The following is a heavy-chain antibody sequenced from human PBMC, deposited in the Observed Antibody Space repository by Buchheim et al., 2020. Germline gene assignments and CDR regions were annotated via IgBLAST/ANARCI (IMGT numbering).Heavy chain of an antibody. V-gene: IGHV4-38-2*02. D-gene: IGHD3-22*01. Sequence: QVQLQESGPGLVKPSETPSLTCTVSGYSISSGYYWGWIRQPPGKGLEWIGSIYHSGSTYYNPSLKSRVTISVDTSKNQFSLKLSSVTAADTAVYYCARGLHYYDSSGYYSFDYWGQGTL. CDR2: IYHSGST. J-gene: IGHJ4*02. CDR3: ARGLHYYDSSGYYSFDY. CDR1: GYSISSGYY.